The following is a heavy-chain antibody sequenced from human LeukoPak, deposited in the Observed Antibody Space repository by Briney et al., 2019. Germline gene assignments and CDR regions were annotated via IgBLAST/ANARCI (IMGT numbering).Heavy chain of an antibody. CDR2: IWYDGSNK. CDR1: GFIFSTYG. CDR3: ARAVGPFDF. V-gene: IGHV3-33*01. J-gene: IGHJ3*01. Sequence: GGSLRLSCAASGFIFSTYGMHWVRQAPGKGLEWEAVIWYDGSNKYYADSVKGRFTISRDNSKNTLNLQMNSLGAEDTAVYYCARAVGPFDFWGQGTMVTVSA.